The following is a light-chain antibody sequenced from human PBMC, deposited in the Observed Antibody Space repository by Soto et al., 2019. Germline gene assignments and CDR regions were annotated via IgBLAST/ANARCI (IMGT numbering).Light chain of an antibody. Sequence: QSVLTQPPSVSAAPGQTVTISCSGSSSNIGNNYVSWYQQLPGTAPKLLIYDNNKRPSGIPDRFSGSKSGTSATLGITGLQIGDEADYYCGTWDSSLSAAVFGGGTQLTVL. V-gene: IGLV1-51*01. CDR1: SSNIGNNY. CDR3: GTWDSSLSAAV. CDR2: DNN. J-gene: IGLJ7*01.